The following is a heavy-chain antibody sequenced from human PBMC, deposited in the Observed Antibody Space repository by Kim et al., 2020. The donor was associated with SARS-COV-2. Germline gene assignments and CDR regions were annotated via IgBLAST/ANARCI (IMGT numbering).Heavy chain of an antibody. CDR1: GGTFSSYA. Sequence: SVKVSCKASGGTFSSYAISWVRQAPGQGLEWMGGIIPIFGTANYAQKFQGRVTITADKSTSTAYMELSSLRSEDTAVYYCARGVEENMVRGVIIHRTFDYWGQGTLVTVSS. D-gene: IGHD3-10*01. CDR3: ARGVEENMVRGVIIHRTFDY. CDR2: IIPIFGTA. V-gene: IGHV1-69*06. J-gene: IGHJ4*02.